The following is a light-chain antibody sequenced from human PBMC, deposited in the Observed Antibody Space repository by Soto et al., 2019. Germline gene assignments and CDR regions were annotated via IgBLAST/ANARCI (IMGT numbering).Light chain of an antibody. J-gene: IGLJ3*02. V-gene: IGLV1-47*02. CDR2: SNT. Sequence: QSVLTQPPSASGTPGQRVTLSCSGSNSTIGDNHVYWYQQLPGTAPTLLLYSNTQRPSGVPDRFSGSKSGNSASLAISGLRAEDDADYYCAGCDDSLSERVFGGGTKVTVL. CDR1: NSTIGDNH. CDR3: AGCDDSLSERV.